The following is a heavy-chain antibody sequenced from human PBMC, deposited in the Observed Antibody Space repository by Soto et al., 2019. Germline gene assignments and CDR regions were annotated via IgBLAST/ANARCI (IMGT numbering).Heavy chain of an antibody. Sequence: GDSVPVSCTASGYIYTIFAMHWVRRAQEQMLEWMGWINAGNGNTKYSRKFQGRVTITRDTSASTAYMELSSLRSEDTAVYYCARVILRYFDWLLSSESYYYGMDCWGHGTTVT. CDR1: GYIYTIFA. CDR3: ARVILRYFDWLLSSESYYYGMDC. CDR2: INAGNGNT. J-gene: IGHJ6*02. D-gene: IGHD3-9*01. V-gene: IGHV1-3*01.